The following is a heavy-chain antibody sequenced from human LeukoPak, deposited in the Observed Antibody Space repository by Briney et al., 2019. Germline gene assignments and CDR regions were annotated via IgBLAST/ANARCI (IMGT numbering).Heavy chain of an antibody. CDR1: GYTFTGYY. J-gene: IGHJ4*02. CDR3: AKSDTG. Sequence: ASVKVSCKASGYTFTGYYXXXXXXAPGQGLEWMGWINPNXGDTYYAQTFQGXXXXXRDTSISTAYMELTSLRSDDTAVYYCAKSDTGWGQGTLVTVSS. V-gene: IGHV1-2*02. CDR2: INPNXGDT. D-gene: IGHD1-14*01.